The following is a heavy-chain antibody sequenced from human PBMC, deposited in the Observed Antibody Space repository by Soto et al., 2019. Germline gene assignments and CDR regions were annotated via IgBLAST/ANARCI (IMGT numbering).Heavy chain of an antibody. CDR2: IRSKSYGGTT. J-gene: IGHJ6*03. D-gene: IGHD2-15*01. V-gene: IGHV3-49*03. CDR3: SRGRDCSGGSCYRWYYYVPV. CDR1: GFTFGDNG. Sequence: LRLSCTASGFTFGDNGMIWFRQAPGKGLEWVGFIRSKSYGGTTEYAASVKGRFTISRDDSKSIAYLQMNSLKTEDTAVYYCSRGRDCSGGSCYRWYYYVPVWGKGTTVTVSS.